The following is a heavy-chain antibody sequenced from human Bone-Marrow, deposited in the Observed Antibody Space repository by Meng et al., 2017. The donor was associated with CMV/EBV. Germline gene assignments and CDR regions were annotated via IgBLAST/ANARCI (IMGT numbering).Heavy chain of an antibody. CDR1: GYTFTSYY. CDR2: INPSGGSK. D-gene: IGHD3-3*01. CDR3: ARANYVFWSGYPDCVDP. V-gene: IGHV1-46*01. J-gene: IGHJ5*02. Sequence: SVKVSRKSSGYTFTSYYMHWVRQAPGQGLEWMGIINPSGGSKNYAQKFQGRVTMTRDTSTSTVYMELSSLRSEDTAGYYCARANYVFWSGYPDCVDPWGQGTLVTVSS.